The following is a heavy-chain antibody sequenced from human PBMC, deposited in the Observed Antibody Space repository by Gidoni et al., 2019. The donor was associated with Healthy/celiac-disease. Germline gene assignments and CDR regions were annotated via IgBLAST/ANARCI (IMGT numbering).Heavy chain of an antibody. CDR2: IIPIFGTA. CDR1: GGTFSSYA. CDR3: ARDRDSSSPWVTTEHYYYGMDV. J-gene: IGHJ6*02. D-gene: IGHD6-6*01. Sequence: VKVSCKASGGTFSSYAISWVRQAPGQGLEWMGGIIPIFGTANYAQKFQGRVTITADKSTSTAYMELSSLRSEDTAVYYCARDRDSSSPWVTTEHYYYGMDVWGQGTTVTVSS. V-gene: IGHV1-69*06.